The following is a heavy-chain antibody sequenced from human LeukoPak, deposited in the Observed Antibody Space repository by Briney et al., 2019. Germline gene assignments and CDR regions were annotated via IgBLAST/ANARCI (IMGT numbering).Heavy chain of an antibody. Sequence: ASVKVSCKSSGYTFSNFDVNWVRQAPGQGLEWMAWMNPGSGDTGYEGKFQARLTMSSNTSITTASMELSSLTSEDTAVYYCARSRRGYYMDVWGKGTTVIVSS. CDR3: ARSRRGYYMDV. V-gene: IGHV1-8*02. CDR1: GYTFSNFD. J-gene: IGHJ6*03. CDR2: MNPGSGDT.